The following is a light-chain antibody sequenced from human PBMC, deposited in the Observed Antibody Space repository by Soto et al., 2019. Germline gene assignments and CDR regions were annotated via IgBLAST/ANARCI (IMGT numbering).Light chain of an antibody. CDR1: SSDVGGYNY. CDR3: SSYTSSSVV. J-gene: IGLJ2*01. Sequence: QSVLTQPASVSGPPGQSITISCTGTSSDVGGYNYVSWYQQHPGKAPKRMIFEISNRPSEVSNRFSGSKSGNTASLTISGLQAEDEADYYCSSYTSSSVVFGGGTKLTVL. CDR2: EIS. V-gene: IGLV2-14*01.